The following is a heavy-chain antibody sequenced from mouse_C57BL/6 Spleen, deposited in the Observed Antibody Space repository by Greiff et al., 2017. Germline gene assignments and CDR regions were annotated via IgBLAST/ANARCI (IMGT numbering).Heavy chain of an antibody. V-gene: IGHV1-4*01. J-gene: IGHJ2*01. CDR1: GYTFTSYT. D-gene: IGHD1-1*01. CDR3: ARSGGVVADDY. Sequence: VQLQQSGAELARPGASVKMSCKASGYTFTSYTMHWVKQRPGQGLEWIGYINPSSGYTKYNQKFEDKATLTADKSSSTAYMQLSSLTSEDSAVYYCARSGGVVADDYWGQGTTLTVSS. CDR2: INPSSGYT.